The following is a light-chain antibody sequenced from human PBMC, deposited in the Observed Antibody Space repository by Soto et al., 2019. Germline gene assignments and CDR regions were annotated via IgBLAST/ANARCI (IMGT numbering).Light chain of an antibody. Sequence: IQLTQSPSSLSASVGDRVTITCRASQGISSYLAWYQQKPGKAPKLLIYAASTLQSGVPSRFSGSGSGTDFTLTISSLQPEDFATYYCQQLNSYPFTLGGGTKVEIK. CDR1: QGISSY. CDR3: QQLNSYPFT. J-gene: IGKJ4*01. V-gene: IGKV1-9*01. CDR2: AAS.